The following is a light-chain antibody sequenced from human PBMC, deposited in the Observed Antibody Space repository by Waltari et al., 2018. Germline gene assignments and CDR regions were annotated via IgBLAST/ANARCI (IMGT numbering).Light chain of an antibody. J-gene: IGLJ2*01. CDR2: DVS. Sequence: QSALTQPRSVSGSPGPSVTLSCTGPSSDVGGYNNVSWYQQHPGKAPKPMIYDVSKRPSGVPDRFSGSKSGNTASLTISGLQDEDEADYYCCSYAGSYTLVFGGGTKLTVL. CDR1: SSDVGGYNN. V-gene: IGLV2-11*02. CDR3: CSYAGSYTLV.